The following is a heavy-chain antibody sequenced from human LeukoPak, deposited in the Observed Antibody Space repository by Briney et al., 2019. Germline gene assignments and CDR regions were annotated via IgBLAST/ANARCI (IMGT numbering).Heavy chain of an antibody. V-gene: IGHV4-34*09. Sequence: SETLSLTCALYGGSFTYYYWTWIRQSPGKGLEWIGEVNHAGATDYNPSLKSRVTISVDTSKNQFSLKLSSVTAADTAVYYCARERDYGDYAGRGYFDYWGQGTLVTVSS. CDR2: VNHAGAT. CDR3: ARERDYGDYAGRGYFDY. D-gene: IGHD4-17*01. CDR1: GGSFTYYY. J-gene: IGHJ4*02.